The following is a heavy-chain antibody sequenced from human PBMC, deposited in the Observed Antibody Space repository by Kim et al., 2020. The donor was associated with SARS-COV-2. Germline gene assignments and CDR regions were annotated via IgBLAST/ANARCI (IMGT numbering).Heavy chain of an antibody. Sequence: ASVKVSCKASGYTITNSAMHWVRQAPGQRPERMGWINVDKGSTKYSQKIQDRITITSDTNASTVYMELSSLTFEDTGVYYCARERSRNYDAFDYWGQGTVVTVSP. CDR2: INVDKGST. J-gene: IGHJ4*02. CDR3: ARERSRNYDAFDY. V-gene: IGHV1-3*01. CDR1: GYTITNSA. D-gene: IGHD3-16*01.